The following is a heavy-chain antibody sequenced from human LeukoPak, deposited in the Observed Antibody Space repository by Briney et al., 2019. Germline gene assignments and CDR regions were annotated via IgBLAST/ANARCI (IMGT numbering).Heavy chain of an antibody. D-gene: IGHD2-2*02. Sequence: GGSLRLSCAASGFTFSSYSMNWVRQAPGKGLEWVAVISYDGSNKYYADSVKGRFTISRDNSKNTLYLQMNSLRAEDTAVYYCARVGGYCSSTSCYRRNWFDPWGQGTLVTVSS. CDR1: GFTFSSYS. CDR3: ARVGGYCSSTSCYRRNWFDP. CDR2: ISYDGSNK. J-gene: IGHJ5*02. V-gene: IGHV3-30*03.